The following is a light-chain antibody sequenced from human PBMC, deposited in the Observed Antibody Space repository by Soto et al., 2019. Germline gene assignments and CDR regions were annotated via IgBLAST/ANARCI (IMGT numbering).Light chain of an antibody. CDR1: QSVSSNS. CDR3: QQYGSTPWT. V-gene: IGKV3-20*01. CDR2: GAS. J-gene: IGKJ5*01. Sequence: EIVLTQSPGTLSLSPGERATLSCRASQSVSSNSLAWYEQKPGQAPRLIIYGASRRAAGIPDSISGSGSGTDFTLTITRLEPEDFAVYYCQQYGSTPWTFGQGTRLEIK.